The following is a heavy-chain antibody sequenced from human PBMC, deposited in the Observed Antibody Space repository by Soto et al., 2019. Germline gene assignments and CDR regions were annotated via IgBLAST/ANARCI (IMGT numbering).Heavy chain of an antibody. CDR3: VSGRDGSYYYYGMDV. CDR1: GGTFSSYA. CDR2: IIPLFGTA. J-gene: IGHJ6*02. D-gene: IGHD5-12*01. V-gene: IGHV1-69*13. Sequence: GASVKVSCKASGGTFSSYAISWVRQAPGQGLEWMGGIIPLFGTANYAQKFQGRVTLTADASTSTAYMELSSVRSDDTAVYYCVSGRDGSYYYYGMDVWGQGTTVTVSS.